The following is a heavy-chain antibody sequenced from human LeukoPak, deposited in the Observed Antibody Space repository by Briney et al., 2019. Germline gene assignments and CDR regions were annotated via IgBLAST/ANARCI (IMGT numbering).Heavy chain of an antibody. CDR2: INLSGGST. D-gene: IGHD5-18*01. V-gene: IGHV3-20*04. CDR3: AKDKYSYGYDY. CDR1: GFTFDDYG. J-gene: IGHJ4*02. Sequence: GGSLRLSCAASGFTFDDYGMSWVRQAPGKGLEWVSGINLSGGSTGYADSVKGRFTISRDNAKNSLYLQMNSLRAEDTAVYYCAKDKYSYGYDYWGQGILVTVSS.